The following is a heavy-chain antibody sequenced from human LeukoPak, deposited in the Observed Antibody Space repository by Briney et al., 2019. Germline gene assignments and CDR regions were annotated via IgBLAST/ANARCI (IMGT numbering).Heavy chain of an antibody. V-gene: IGHV4-59*01. CDR1: GGSMSSNY. J-gene: IGHJ4*02. D-gene: IGHD4-11*01. CDR3: ARIEDSNVRFDY. Sequence: SETLSLTCTVSGGSMSSNYCSWIRQPPGKGLEWIGYIFYSGSTNYNPSLKSRVTISVDTSKNQFSLKLSSVTAADTAVYYCARIEDSNVRFDYWGQGTLVTVSS. CDR2: IFYSGST.